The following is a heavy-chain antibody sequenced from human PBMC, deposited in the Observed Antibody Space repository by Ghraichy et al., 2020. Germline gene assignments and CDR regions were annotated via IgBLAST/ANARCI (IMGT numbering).Heavy chain of an antibody. CDR3: ARGAGRDYYYYYMDV. CDR2: INPNSGGT. V-gene: IGHV1-2*06. Sequence: ASVKVSCKASGYTFTGYYVHWVRQAPGQGLEWMGRINPNSGGTNSAQKFQGRVTMTRDTSISTAYLELSRLRSDDTAVYYCARGAGRDYYYYYMDVWGKGTTVTVSS. CDR1: GYTFTGYY. J-gene: IGHJ6*03.